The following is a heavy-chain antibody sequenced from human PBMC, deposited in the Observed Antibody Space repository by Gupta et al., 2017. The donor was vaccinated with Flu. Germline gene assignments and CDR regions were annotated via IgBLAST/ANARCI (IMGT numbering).Heavy chain of an antibody. D-gene: IGHD2-2*01. CDR3: AKARLGCSSTSCSRYYYYGMDV. CDR2: ISGSGGST. Sequence: EVQLLESGGGLVQPGGSLRLSCAASGFTFSSYAMSWVRQAPGKGLEWVSAISGSGGSTYYADSVKGRFTISRDNSKNTLYLQMNSLRAEDTAVYYCAKARLGCSSTSCSRYYYYGMDVWGQGTTVTVSS. CDR1: GFTFSSYA. V-gene: IGHV3-23*01. J-gene: IGHJ6*02.